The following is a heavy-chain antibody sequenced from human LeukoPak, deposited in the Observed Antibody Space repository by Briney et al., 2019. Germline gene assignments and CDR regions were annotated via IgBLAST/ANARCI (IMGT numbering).Heavy chain of an antibody. V-gene: IGHV4-34*01. CDR1: GGSFSGYY. D-gene: IGHD4-11*01. J-gene: IGHJ3*02. Sequence: SETLSLTCAVYGGSFSGYYWSWIRQPPGKGLEWIGEINHSGSTNYNPSLKSRVTISVDTSKNQFSLKLSSVTAADTAVYYCARDIYREAFDIWGQGTMVTVSS. CDR3: ARDIYREAFDI. CDR2: INHSGST.